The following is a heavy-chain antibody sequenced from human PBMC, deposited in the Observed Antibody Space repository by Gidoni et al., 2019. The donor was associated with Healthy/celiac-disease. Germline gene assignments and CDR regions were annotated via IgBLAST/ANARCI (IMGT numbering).Heavy chain of an antibody. Sequence: QVQLQQWGAGLLKPSETLSLTCAVYGGSFSGYYWSWIRQPPGKGLEWIGEINHSGSTNYNPSLKSRVTISVDTSKNQFSLKLSSVTAADTAVYYCARGRWITGTQYYYYGMDVWGQGTTVTVSS. CDR1: GGSFSGYY. V-gene: IGHV4-34*01. CDR3: ARGRWITGTQYYYYGMDV. CDR2: INHSGST. D-gene: IGHD1-20*01. J-gene: IGHJ6*02.